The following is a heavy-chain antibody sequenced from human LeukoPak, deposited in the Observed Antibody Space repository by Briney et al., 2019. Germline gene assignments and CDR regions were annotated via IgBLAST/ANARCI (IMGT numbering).Heavy chain of an antibody. Sequence: TSETLSLTCTVSGGSISSSSYYWGWIRQPPGKGLEWIGRLYNTGSTDNTDSNPSLQSRVTISADTSMNQIFLRLTSVTAADTAVYYCARDFGAGSYRYGMDVWGQGTTVTVSS. CDR3: ARDFGAGSYRYGMDV. CDR1: GGSISSSSYY. D-gene: IGHD3-10*01. J-gene: IGHJ6*02. CDR2: LYNTGSTDNT. V-gene: IGHV4-39*07.